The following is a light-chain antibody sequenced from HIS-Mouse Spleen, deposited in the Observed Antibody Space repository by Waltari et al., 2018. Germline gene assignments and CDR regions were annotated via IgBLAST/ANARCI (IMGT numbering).Light chain of an antibody. CDR2: DVS. V-gene: IGLV2-11*02. Sequence: QSALTQPRSVFGSPGQAVPISSHGTSLDVGGYNHCPWYQQPPGKAPKLIVYDVSKRPSGVPDRFSGSKSGNTASLTISGLQAEDEADYYCCSYAGSYTWVFGGGTKLTVL. CDR1: SLDVGGYNH. CDR3: CSYAGSYTWV. J-gene: IGLJ3*02.